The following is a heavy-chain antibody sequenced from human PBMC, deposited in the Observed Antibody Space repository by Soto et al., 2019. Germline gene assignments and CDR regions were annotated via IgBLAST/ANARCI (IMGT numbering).Heavy chain of an antibody. J-gene: IGHJ4*02. Sequence: QVQLQESGPGLVKPSETLSLTRTVSGGSISSYYWSWIRQPPGKGLEWIGYIYYSGSTNYNPSLKSRVTISVDTSKNQFSLKLSSVTAADTAVYYCARGGKGYGDYWGYWGQGTLVTVSS. CDR3: ARGGKGYGDYWGY. V-gene: IGHV4-59*01. D-gene: IGHD4-17*01. CDR2: IYYSGST. CDR1: GGSISSYY.